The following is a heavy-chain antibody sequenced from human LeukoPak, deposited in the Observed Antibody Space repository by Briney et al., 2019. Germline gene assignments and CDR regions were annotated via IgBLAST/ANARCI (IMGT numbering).Heavy chain of an antibody. CDR1: GFTFNNFA. J-gene: IGHJ4*02. Sequence: PGGSLRLSCAASGFTFNNFAMSWVRQAPGKGLEWVSAISGSGGSTYYADSVKGRFTISRDNSKNTVYLQMNSLSAEDAAVYYCVKDDGWVQYANWGQGTLVTVSS. CDR3: VKDDGWVQYAN. CDR2: ISGSGGST. D-gene: IGHD5-24*01. V-gene: IGHV3-23*01.